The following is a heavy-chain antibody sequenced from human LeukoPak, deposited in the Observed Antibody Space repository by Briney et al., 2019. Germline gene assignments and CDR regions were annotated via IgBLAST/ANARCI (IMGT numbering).Heavy chain of an antibody. V-gene: IGHV3-23*01. CDR2: ISGSGGST. CDR1: GFTFSSYA. D-gene: IGHD2-21*02. J-gene: IGHJ4*02. CDR3: AKALRRGSRFICGGDCSSGLDY. Sequence: PGGSLRLSCAASGFTFSSYAMSWVRQAPGKGLEWVSAISGSGGSTYYADSVKGRFTISRDNSKNTLYLQMNSLRAEDTAVYYCAKALRRGSRFICGGDCSSGLDYWGQGTLVTVSS.